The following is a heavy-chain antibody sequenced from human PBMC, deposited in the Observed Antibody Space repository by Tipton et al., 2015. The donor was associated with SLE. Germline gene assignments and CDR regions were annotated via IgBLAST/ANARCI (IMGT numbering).Heavy chain of an antibody. D-gene: IGHD2-15*01. Sequence: TLSLTCTVSGYSISSDYYWAWIRQTPGKGLEWIGEINHSGDTHYNPSLMSRLKMSIDKSMNRFSLELTSMTAADTAVYYCAIQVVPGSLFDHWGQGTPVTVSS. CDR2: INHSGDT. CDR1: GYSISSDYY. J-gene: IGHJ4*02. V-gene: IGHV4-38-2*02. CDR3: AIQVVPGSLFDH.